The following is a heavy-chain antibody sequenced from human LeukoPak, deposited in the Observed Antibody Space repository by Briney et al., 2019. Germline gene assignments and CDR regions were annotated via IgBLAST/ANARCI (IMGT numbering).Heavy chain of an antibody. CDR3: AREVVVPAAMGYYYYYGMDV. Sequence: SHTLSLTCAISGYSVSSNSSAWNWIRQSPSRGLEWLGRTYCRSKWYNDYAVSEKSRITNDPDTSKNQFSLQLNSVTPEDTAVYYCAREVVVPAAMGYYYYYGMDVWGQGTTVTVSS. J-gene: IGHJ6*02. CDR2: TYCRSKWYN. D-gene: IGHD2-2*01. CDR1: GYSVSSNSSA. V-gene: IGHV6-1*01.